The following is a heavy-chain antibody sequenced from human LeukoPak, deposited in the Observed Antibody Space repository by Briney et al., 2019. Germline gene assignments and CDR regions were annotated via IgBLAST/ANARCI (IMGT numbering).Heavy chain of an antibody. CDR1: GGSISSYY. Sequence: SETLSLTCTVSGGSISSYYWSWIRQPPGKGLEWMGEIYYRGSTNYNPSLKSRVTISVDTSKNQFSLKLNSVTAADTAVYYCARDRDGGFGELLYDWAPWGQGTLVTVSS. CDR2: IYYRGST. V-gene: IGHV4-59*12. CDR3: ARDRDGGFGELLYDWAP. D-gene: IGHD3-10*01. J-gene: IGHJ5*02.